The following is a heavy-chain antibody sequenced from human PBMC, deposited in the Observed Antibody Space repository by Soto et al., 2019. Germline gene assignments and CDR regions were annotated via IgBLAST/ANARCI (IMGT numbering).Heavy chain of an antibody. Sequence: GGSLRLSCAASGFTFSSYWMSWVRQAPGKGLEWVANIKQDGSEKYYVDSVKGRFTISRDNAKNSLYLQMNSLRAEDTAVYYCATLPYYYDSSGYSYFDYWGQGTLVTVSS. CDR3: ATLPYYYDSSGYSYFDY. CDR2: IKQDGSEK. CDR1: GFTFSSYW. V-gene: IGHV3-7*01. D-gene: IGHD3-22*01. J-gene: IGHJ4*02.